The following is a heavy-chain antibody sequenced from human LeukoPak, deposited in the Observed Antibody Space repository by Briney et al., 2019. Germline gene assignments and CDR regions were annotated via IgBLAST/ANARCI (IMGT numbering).Heavy chain of an antibody. CDR2: INHSGST. Sequence: PSETLSLTCAVYGGSFSGYYWSWIRQPPGKGLEWIGEINHSGSTNYNPSLKSRVTISVDTSKNQFSLKLSSVTAADTAVYYCARGNTFATAWAGTLKRNTCSAPWGEGTRVTVSS. CDR3: ARGNTFATAWAGTLKRNTCSAP. CDR1: GGSFSGYY. D-gene: IGHD6-19*01. J-gene: IGHJ4*02. V-gene: IGHV4-34*01.